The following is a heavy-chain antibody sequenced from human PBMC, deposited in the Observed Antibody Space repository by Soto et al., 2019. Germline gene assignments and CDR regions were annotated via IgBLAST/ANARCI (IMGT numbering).Heavy chain of an antibody. CDR1: GGTFSSYT. CDR2: IIPILGIA. Sequence: QVQLVQSGAEVKKPGSSVKVSCKASGGTFSSYTISWVRQAHGQGLEWMGRIIPILGIANYAQKFQGRVTITADKSTSTAYMELSSLRSEDTAVYYCARDGAGAAARLPYYYYGMDVWGQGTTVTVSS. D-gene: IGHD6-13*01. J-gene: IGHJ6*02. CDR3: ARDGAGAAARLPYYYYGMDV. V-gene: IGHV1-69*08.